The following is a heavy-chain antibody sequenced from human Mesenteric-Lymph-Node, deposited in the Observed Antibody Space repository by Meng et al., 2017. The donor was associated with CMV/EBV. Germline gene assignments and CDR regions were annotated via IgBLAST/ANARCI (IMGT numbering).Heavy chain of an antibody. CDR1: GGTFRSYT. CDR2: IIPMFGTP. CDR3: ARTRDWNGVGWFDP. Sequence: SVKVSCKASGGTFRSYTVSWVRQAPGEGLEWMGGIIPMFGTPNYAQKFQGRVKITMDESTTTTYMELSSLRSEDTAVYYCARTRDWNGVGWFDPWGQGTLVTVSS. V-gene: IGHV1-69*05. D-gene: IGHD3-3*01. J-gene: IGHJ5*02.